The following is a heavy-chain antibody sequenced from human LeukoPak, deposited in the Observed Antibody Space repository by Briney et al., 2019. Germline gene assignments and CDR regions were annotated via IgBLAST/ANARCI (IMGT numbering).Heavy chain of an antibody. CDR3: ARLYYGSGSLNYYYGMDV. CDR1: GGSISSSSYY. J-gene: IGHJ6*02. CDR2: IYYSGST. D-gene: IGHD3-10*01. Sequence: SETLFLTCTVSGGSISSSSYYWGWIRQPPGKGLEWIGSIYYSGSTYYNPSLKSRVTISVDTSKNQFSLKLSSVTAADTAVYYCARLYYGSGSLNYYYGMDVWGQGTTVTVSS. V-gene: IGHV4-39*01.